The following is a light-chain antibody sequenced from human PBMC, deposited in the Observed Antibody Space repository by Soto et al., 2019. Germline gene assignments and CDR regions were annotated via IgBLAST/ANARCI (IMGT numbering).Light chain of an antibody. CDR1: PSVANF. V-gene: IGKV3-11*01. CDR2: GAF. J-gene: IGKJ5*01. Sequence: EIVLIQSPATLSLSPGKRATLSCRASPSVANFVAWYQQKPGQAPRLLIYGAFNRATSIPARFSGSGSGTDFTLTISSLEPEDAAVYYCQQRTVWPPVTFGQGTRLEIK. CDR3: QQRTVWPPVT.